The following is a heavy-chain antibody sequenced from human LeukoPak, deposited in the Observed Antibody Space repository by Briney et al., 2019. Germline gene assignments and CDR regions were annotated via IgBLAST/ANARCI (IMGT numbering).Heavy chain of an antibody. D-gene: IGHD2-21*02. V-gene: IGHV3-66*01. J-gene: IGHJ4*02. CDR3: ARDEGRAYCGGDCYSGVAD. CDR1: GFTVSSNY. Sequence: GGSLRLSCAASGFTVSSNYMSWVRQVPGKGLEWVSVIYSGGSTYYADSVKGRFTISRDNSKSTLYLQMNSLRAEDTAVYYCARDEGRAYCGGDCYSGVADWGQGTLVTVSS. CDR2: IYSGGST.